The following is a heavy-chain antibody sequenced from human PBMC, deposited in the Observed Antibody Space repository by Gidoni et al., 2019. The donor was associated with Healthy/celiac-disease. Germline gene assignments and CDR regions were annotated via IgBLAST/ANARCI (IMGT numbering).Heavy chain of an antibody. J-gene: IGHJ3*02. Sequence: QVQLVESGGGVVQPGVSLRLSCAASGFTFSSSGMHWVRQATGKGLEWVAVISYDGSNKYYADSVKGRFTISRDNSKKTLYLQMNSLRAEDTAVYYWAKAADYGGGVATDAFDIWGQGTMVTVSS. D-gene: IGHD4-17*01. CDR2: ISYDGSNK. CDR3: AKAADYGGGVATDAFDI. V-gene: IGHV3-30*18. CDR1: GFTFSSSG.